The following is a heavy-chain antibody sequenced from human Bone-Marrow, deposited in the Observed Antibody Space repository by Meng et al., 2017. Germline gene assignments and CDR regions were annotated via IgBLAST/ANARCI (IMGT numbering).Heavy chain of an antibody. Sequence: GELVGSGGGLVQPGRSLRLSCAASGFTFSSYAMHWVRQAPGKGLEWVAVISYDGSNKYYADSVKGRFTISRDNSKNTLYLQMNSLRAEDTAVYYCARFALLDYWGQGTLVTVSS. V-gene: IGHV3-30*01. CDR1: GFTFSSYA. CDR2: ISYDGSNK. CDR3: ARFALLDY. D-gene: IGHD3-10*01. J-gene: IGHJ4*02.